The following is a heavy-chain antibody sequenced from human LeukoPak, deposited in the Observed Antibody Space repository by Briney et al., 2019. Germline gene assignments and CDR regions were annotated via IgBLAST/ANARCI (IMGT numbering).Heavy chain of an antibody. V-gene: IGHV3-74*01. D-gene: IGHD3-16*02. CDR2: INEDGSTT. CDR1: GFTFSSNW. J-gene: IGHJ5*02. CDR3: ARVQRGGMRGYPNWFDP. Sequence: GGSLRLSCAASGFTFSSNWMHWVRQAPGKGLVWVSRINEDGSTTNYADSVKGRSTIFRDNAKNTLYLQMNSLRAEDTAVYYCARVQRGGMRGYPNWFDPWGQGTLVTVSS.